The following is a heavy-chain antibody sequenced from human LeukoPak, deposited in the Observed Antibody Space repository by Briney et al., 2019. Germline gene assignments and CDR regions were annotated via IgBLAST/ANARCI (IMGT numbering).Heavy chain of an antibody. CDR2: IHKSAIT. CDR3: ARSLRVRGVPDYMDV. Sequence: PGGSLRLSCAASGFTFSSYSMNWVRQAPGKGLEWVSVIHKSAITYYADTVKGRFTISRDNSKNTLYLQMNSLRAEDTAVYYCARSLRVRGVPDYMDVWGKGTTVTISS. J-gene: IGHJ6*03. V-gene: IGHV3-53*01. CDR1: GFTFSSYS. D-gene: IGHD3-10*01.